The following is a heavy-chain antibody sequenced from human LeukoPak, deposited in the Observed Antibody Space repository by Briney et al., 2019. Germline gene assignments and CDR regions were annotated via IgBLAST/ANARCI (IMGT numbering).Heavy chain of an antibody. CDR3: ARGHMLTGYYNFAWFDP. CDR1: GFTVSNYT. J-gene: IGHJ5*02. CDR2: IGTAGDT. D-gene: IGHD3-9*01. V-gene: IGHV3-13*01. Sequence: GGSLRLSCAASGFTVSNYTINWVRQPTGKFLEWVSAIGTAGDTYYSHSVKGRFTISRENAKNSLYLHMNSLSAGDTAVYFCARGHMLTGYYNFAWFDPWGQGTLVTVSS.